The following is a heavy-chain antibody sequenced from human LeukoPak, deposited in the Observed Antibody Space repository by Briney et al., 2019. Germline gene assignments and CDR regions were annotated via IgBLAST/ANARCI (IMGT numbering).Heavy chain of an antibody. V-gene: IGHV3-30*04. D-gene: IGHD6-13*01. CDR1: GFTFSKYA. Sequence: GGSLRLSCAASGFTFSKYAIHWVRQAPGKGLGWAALISKDGTNKYYTDSVKGRFTISRDNSKNTLYLQMNSLRAEDTAVYYCAILGYSSSVFDCWGQGTLVTVSS. CDR2: ISKDGTNK. CDR3: AILGYSSSVFDC. J-gene: IGHJ4*02.